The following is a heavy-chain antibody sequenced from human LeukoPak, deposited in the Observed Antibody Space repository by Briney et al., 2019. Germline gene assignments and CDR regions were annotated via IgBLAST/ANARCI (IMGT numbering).Heavy chain of an antibody. Sequence: PSETLSLTCTVSGGSISSYYWSWIRQPPGKGLEWIGYIYYSGSTNYNPSLKSRVTISVDTSKNQFSLKLSSVTAADTAVYYCAAFGVPAAIPPPPGPDYWGQGTLVTVSS. CDR1: GGSISSYY. J-gene: IGHJ4*02. CDR2: IYYSGST. V-gene: IGHV4-59*01. D-gene: IGHD2-2*01. CDR3: AAFGVPAAIPPPPGPDY.